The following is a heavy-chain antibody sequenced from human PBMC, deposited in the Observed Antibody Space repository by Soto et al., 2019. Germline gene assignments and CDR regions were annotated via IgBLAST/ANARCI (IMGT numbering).Heavy chain of an antibody. CDR1: GGSISSYY. D-gene: IGHD2-15*01. J-gene: IGHJ4*02. CDR2: IYYSGST. CDR3: ARRYGGTFDY. Sequence: SETLSLTCXVSGGSISSYYWSWIRQPPGKGLEWIGYIYYSGSTNYNPSLKSRVTISVDTSKNQFSLKLSSVTAADTAVYYCARRYGGTFDYWGQGTLVTVS. V-gene: IGHV4-59*08.